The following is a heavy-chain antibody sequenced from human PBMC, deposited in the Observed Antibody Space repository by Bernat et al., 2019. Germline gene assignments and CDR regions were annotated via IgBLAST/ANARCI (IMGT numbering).Heavy chain of an antibody. CDR2: IYYSGST. Sequence: QVQLQESGPGLVKPSETLSLTCTVSGDSISSYYWNWIRQPPGKGLEWIGYIYYSGSTNYNPSLKSRVTISVDTSKNQFSLKLSSVTAADTAVYYCASFYGSSWFSNYGMDVWGQGTTVTVSS. CDR1: GDSISSYY. D-gene: IGHD2/OR15-2a*01. CDR3: ASFYGSSWFSNYGMDV. J-gene: IGHJ6*02. V-gene: IGHV4-59*08.